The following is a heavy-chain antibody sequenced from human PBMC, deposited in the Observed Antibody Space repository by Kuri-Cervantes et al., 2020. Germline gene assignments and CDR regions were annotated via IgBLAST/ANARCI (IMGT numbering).Heavy chain of an antibody. D-gene: IGHD6-25*01. CDR3: ARGSDSSGFYQLNDAFDI. J-gene: IGHJ3*02. CDR1: GFTFSSYA. V-gene: IGHV3-64*02. CDR2: ISSNGDIT. Sequence: GGSLRLSCAASGFTFSSYAMHWVRQAPGKGLEYVSAISSNGDITWYADSVKGRFTISRDSSKNTLYLQMGSLRAGDMAVYYCARGSDSSGFYQLNDAFDIWGQGAMVTVSS.